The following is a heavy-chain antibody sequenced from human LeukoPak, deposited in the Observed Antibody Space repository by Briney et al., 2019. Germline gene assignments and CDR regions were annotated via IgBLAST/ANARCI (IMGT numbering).Heavy chain of an antibody. Sequence: SETLSLTRTVSGGSISSYYWSWIRQPPGKGLEWIGYIYYSGSTNYNPSLKSRVSISVDTSKNQLSLKLSSVTAADTAMYYCARGSAFDIWGQGTMVTVSS. CDR3: ARGSAFDI. J-gene: IGHJ3*02. V-gene: IGHV4-59*01. CDR2: IYYSGST. CDR1: GGSISSYY.